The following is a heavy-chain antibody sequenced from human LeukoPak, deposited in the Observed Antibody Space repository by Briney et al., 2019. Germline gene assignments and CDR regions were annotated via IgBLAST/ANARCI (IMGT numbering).Heavy chain of an antibody. Sequence: SETLSLTCTVSGGSISSYYWSWIRQPPGKGLEWIGYIYYSGSTNYNPSLKSRVTISVDTSKNQFSLKLSSVTAADTAVYYCARDGVLSGSSAFDYWGQGTLVTVSS. CDR1: GGSISSYY. V-gene: IGHV4-59*01. CDR2: IYYSGST. J-gene: IGHJ4*02. CDR3: ARDGVLSGSSAFDY. D-gene: IGHD1-26*01.